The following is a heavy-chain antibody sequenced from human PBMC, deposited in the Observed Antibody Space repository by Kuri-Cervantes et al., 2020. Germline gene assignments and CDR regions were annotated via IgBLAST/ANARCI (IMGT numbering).Heavy chain of an antibody. Sequence: SETLSLTCTVSGGSISSYYWSWIRQPPGKGLEWIGEINHSGSTNYNPSLKSRVTISVDTSKNQFSLKLSSVTAADAAVYYCARGQEYCSGGSCRSYYFDYWGQGTLVTVSS. CDR3: ARGQEYCSGGSCRSYYFDY. CDR2: INHSGST. V-gene: IGHV4-34*01. CDR1: GGSISSYY. J-gene: IGHJ4*02. D-gene: IGHD2-15*01.